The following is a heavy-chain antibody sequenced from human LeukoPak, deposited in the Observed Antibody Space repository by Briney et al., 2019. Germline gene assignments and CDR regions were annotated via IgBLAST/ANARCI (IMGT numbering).Heavy chain of an antibody. Sequence: SETLSLTCAVYGGSFSGYYWSWIRQPPGKGLEWIGEINHSGSTNYNPSLKSRVTISVDTSKNQFSLRLSSVTAADTAVYYCARGGWGTFDPWGQGTLVTVSS. CDR2: INHSGST. CDR3: ARGGWGTFDP. CDR1: GGSFSGYY. D-gene: IGHD3-10*01. V-gene: IGHV4-34*01. J-gene: IGHJ5*02.